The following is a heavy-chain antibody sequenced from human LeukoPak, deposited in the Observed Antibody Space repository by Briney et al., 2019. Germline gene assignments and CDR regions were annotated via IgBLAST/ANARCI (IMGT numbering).Heavy chain of an antibody. CDR3: AKDRSSSFDY. D-gene: IGHD6-6*01. J-gene: IGHJ4*02. CDR1: GFTFSSYG. V-gene: IGHV3-30*18. Sequence: GGSLRLSCAASGFTFSSYGMHWVLQAPGKGLEWVAVISYDGSNKYYADSVKGRFTISRDNSKDTLYLQMNSLRAEDTAVYYCAKDRSSSFDYWGQGTLVTVSS. CDR2: ISYDGSNK.